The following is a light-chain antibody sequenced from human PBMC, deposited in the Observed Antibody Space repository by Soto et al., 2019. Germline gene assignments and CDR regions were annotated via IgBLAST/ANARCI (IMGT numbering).Light chain of an antibody. CDR2: DND. Sequence: QSVLTQPPSVSAAPGQKVTISCSGGSSNIGNNYVSWYQQLPATAPKLLIYDNDKRPSGIRDRFSGSKSGTSATLGITGLQTGDEADYYCGTWDSSLSAVVFGGGTKLTVL. J-gene: IGLJ2*01. CDR1: SSNIGNNY. CDR3: GTWDSSLSAVV. V-gene: IGLV1-51*01.